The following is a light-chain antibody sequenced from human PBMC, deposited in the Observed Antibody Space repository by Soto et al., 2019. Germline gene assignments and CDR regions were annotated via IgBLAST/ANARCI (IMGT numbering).Light chain of an antibody. CDR2: DAS. Sequence: EIVLTQSPATLSLSPGERATLSCRASLGVSISLAWFQQRPGQAPRLLIYDASNRATGIPARFSGSGSGTDFTLTISSLEPEDFAVYYCQQRYNWPLTFGGGTKVEIK. J-gene: IGKJ4*01. CDR3: QQRYNWPLT. CDR1: LGVSIS. V-gene: IGKV3-11*01.